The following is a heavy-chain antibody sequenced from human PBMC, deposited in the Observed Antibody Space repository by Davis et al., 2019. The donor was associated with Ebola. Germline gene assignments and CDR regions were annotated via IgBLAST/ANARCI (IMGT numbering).Heavy chain of an antibody. V-gene: IGHV3-7*03. CDR3: GKDLTPGGMDV. CDR1: GLTFSNCW. Sequence: PGGSLRLSCVVSGLTFSNCWMSWVRQAPGKGLEWVANIRQDGGETYYADSVKGRFTVSRDNAKNSLYLQMNSLRVEDTAFYYCGKDLTPGGMDVWGQGTTVTVSS. D-gene: IGHD3-16*01. J-gene: IGHJ6*02. CDR2: IRQDGGET.